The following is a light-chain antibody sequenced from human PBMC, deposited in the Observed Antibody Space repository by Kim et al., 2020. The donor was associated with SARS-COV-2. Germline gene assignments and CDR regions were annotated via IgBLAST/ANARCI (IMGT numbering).Light chain of an antibody. V-gene: IGLV3-21*03. CDR2: DDT. CDR1: NVGSKS. Sequence: APGKTARISCGGDNVGSKSVQWYQKRPGPAPVVVVYDDTDRPSGIPERFSGSNSGNTATLTISRVEAGDEADYYCQVWDSNSDHVVFGGGTQLTVL. J-gene: IGLJ2*01. CDR3: QVWDSNSDHVV.